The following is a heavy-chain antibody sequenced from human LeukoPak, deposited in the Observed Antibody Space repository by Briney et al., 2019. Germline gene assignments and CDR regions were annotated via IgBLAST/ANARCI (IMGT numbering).Heavy chain of an antibody. D-gene: IGHD4-23*01. CDR3: ARRWLKDAFDI. CDR2: IYPGDSET. J-gene: IGHJ3*02. V-gene: IGHV5-51*01. Sequence: GESLKISCNGSGYSYNSYWIGWVRQMPGKGLEWMGIIYPGDSETRYSPSSQGQVTISADKSISTAYLQWSSLKASDTAMYYCARRWLKDAFDIWGQGTMVAVSS. CDR1: GYSYNSYW.